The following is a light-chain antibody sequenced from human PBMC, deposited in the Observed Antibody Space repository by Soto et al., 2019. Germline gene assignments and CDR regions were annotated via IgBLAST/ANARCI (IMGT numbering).Light chain of an antibody. CDR1: QTFSNNY. J-gene: IGKJ1*01. Sequence: VLTQSPGTLSLSPGERASLSCRASQTFSNNYLAWYKQKPGQAPRVLIFGASSRASGIPDRFSGSGSGTDFTLTIRRLEPEDFAVDYCQQYGSSGTFGQGTKVEIK. CDR3: QQYGSSGT. CDR2: GAS. V-gene: IGKV3-20*01.